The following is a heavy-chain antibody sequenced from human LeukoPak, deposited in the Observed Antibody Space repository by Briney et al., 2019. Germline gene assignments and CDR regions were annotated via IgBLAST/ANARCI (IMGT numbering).Heavy chain of an antibody. D-gene: IGHD2-2*02. V-gene: IGHV1-69*13. CDR3: AIPQDIVVVPAAIRPGRGYYYYYMDV. Sequence: SVKVSCKASGGTFSSYAISWVRQAPGQGLEWMGGIIPIFGTATYAQKFQGRVTITADESTSTAYMELSSLRSEDTAVYYCAIPQDIVVVPAAIRPGRGYYYYYMDVWGKGTTVTVSS. J-gene: IGHJ6*03. CDR1: GGTFSSYA. CDR2: IIPIFGTA.